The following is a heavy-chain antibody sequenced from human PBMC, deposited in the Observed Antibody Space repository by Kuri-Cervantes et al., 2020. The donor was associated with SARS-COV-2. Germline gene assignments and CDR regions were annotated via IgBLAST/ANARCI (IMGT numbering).Heavy chain of an antibody. CDR2: ISTSGST. CDR1: GGGSVTSGRYY. Sequence: SETLSLTCTVSGGGSVTSGRYYWNWIRQPAGTGLQWIGRISTSGSTNYNPSLKSRVIISLDSSKNQFSLQLSSVTAADTAVYYCATDGGELPYFDYWGQGTLVTVSS. J-gene: IGHJ4*02. V-gene: IGHV4-61*02. CDR3: ATDGGELPYFDY. D-gene: IGHD2-21*01.